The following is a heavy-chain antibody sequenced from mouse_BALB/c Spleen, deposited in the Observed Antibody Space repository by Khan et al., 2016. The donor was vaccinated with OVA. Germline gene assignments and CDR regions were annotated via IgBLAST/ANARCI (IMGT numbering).Heavy chain of an antibody. CDR1: GYTFTSYW. Sequence: DLVKPGASVTLSCKASGYTFTSYWINWIKQRPGQGLEWVGQISPGSGSAYYNEVSKDKATLTIDTSSTTAYIQLSSLSSEDSAVSFCARSNYYGRSLYAMDYWSQGTSVTVSS. V-gene: IGHV1S41*01. CDR3: ARSNYYGRSLYAMDY. J-gene: IGHJ4*01. CDR2: ISPGSGSA. D-gene: IGHD1-1*01.